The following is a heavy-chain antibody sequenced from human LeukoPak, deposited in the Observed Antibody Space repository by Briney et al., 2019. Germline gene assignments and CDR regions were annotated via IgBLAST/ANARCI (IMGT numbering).Heavy chain of an antibody. Sequence: PGGSLRLSCAASGFTFSNYGMRWVRQAPEKGLEWVSGISDSGDSTYYADSVKGRFTISRDNSDNTLFLQMNSLRDEDTAVYFCARSAARLRYYYAMDVWGQETTVTVCS. J-gene: IGHJ6*02. V-gene: IGHV3-23*01. CDR2: ISDSGDST. D-gene: IGHD6-6*01. CDR3: ARSAARLRYYYAMDV. CDR1: GFTFSNYG.